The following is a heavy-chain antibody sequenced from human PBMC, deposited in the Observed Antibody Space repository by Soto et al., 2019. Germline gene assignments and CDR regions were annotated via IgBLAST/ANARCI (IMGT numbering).Heavy chain of an antibody. CDR2: IRSKAFGGTT. Sequence: GGSLRLSCTASGFIFGDHAMSWVRQAPGKGLEWVGFIRSKAFGGTTEYAASVTGRFTISRDDSKSIAYLQMNSLKTEDTAMYFCARDHIFAFDYWGQGTLVTVSS. CDR1: GFIFGDHA. CDR3: ARDHIFAFDY. J-gene: IGHJ4*02. D-gene: IGHD2-15*01. V-gene: IGHV3-49*04.